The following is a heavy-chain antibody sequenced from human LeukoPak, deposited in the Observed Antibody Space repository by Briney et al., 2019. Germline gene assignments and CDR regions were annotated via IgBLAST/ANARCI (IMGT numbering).Heavy chain of an antibody. CDR2: IWYDGSNK. D-gene: IGHD2-2*01. Sequence: GESLRLSCAASGFTFSSYGMHWVRQAPGKGLEWVAVIWYDGSNKYYADSVKGRFTISRDNSKNTLYLQMNSLRAEDTAVYYCAREVPNLYYYYGTDVWGQGTTVTVSS. CDR3: AREVPNLYYYYGTDV. V-gene: IGHV3-33*01. J-gene: IGHJ6*02. CDR1: GFTFSSYG.